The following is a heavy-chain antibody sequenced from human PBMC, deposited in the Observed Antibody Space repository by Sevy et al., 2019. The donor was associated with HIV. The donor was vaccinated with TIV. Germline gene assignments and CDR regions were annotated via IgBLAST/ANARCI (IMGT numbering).Heavy chain of an antibody. J-gene: IGHJ6*02. D-gene: IGHD3-22*01. Sequence: SQTLSLTCAISGDSVSSNSAAWNWIRQSPSRGLEWLGRTYYRSKWYNDYAVSVKSRITINPATSKNQFSLQLNYVTPEDTAVYYCARGRDSSGYYRRYYYYGMDVWGQRTTVTVSS. CDR3: ARGRDSSGYYRRYYYYGMDV. CDR2: TYYRSKWYN. CDR1: GDSVSSNSAA. V-gene: IGHV6-1*01.